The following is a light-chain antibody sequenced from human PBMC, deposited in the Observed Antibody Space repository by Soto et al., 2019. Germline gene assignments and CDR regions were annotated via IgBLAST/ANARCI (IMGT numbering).Light chain of an antibody. J-gene: IGLJ2*01. CDR1: SGSIGSNS. Sequence: NFMLTQPHSVSESPGKTVTISCTRSSGSIGSNSVQWYQQRPGSAPTTVIYEDDQRPSGVPNRFAGSIDRSSNSASLTISGLQTEDAADYYCQSYDTHTVVFGGGTKLTVL. CDR3: QSYDTHTVV. CDR2: EDD. V-gene: IGLV6-57*04.